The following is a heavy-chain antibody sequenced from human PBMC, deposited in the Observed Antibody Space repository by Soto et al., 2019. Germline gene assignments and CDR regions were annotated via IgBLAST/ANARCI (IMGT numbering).Heavy chain of an antibody. D-gene: IGHD4-17*01. J-gene: IGHJ4*02. V-gene: IGHV3-23*01. CDR1: GFTFSSYA. CDR3: AKFGSDYGDYYFDY. Sequence: GGSLRLSCAASGFTFSSYAMSWVRQAPGKGLEWVSAISGSGGSTYYADSVKGRFTISRDNSKNTLYPQMNSLRAEDTAVYYCAKFGSDYGDYYFDYWGQGTRVTVSS. CDR2: ISGSGGST.